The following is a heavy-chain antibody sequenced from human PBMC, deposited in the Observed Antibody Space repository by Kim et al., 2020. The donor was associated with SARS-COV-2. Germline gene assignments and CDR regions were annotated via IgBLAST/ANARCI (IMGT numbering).Heavy chain of an antibody. Sequence: GGSLRLSCAASGFDFRSYDMNWVRQAPGKGLEWVAAVSFSGGTTYYPDSVKGRFTISRDNSKNTLYLQMNSLRVDDTALYYCAKRYCSGTSCALFDYWGHGTLVTVSS. CDR3: AKRYCSGTSCALFDY. CDR1: GFDFRSYD. D-gene: IGHD2-2*01. CDR2: VSFSGGTT. J-gene: IGHJ4*01. V-gene: IGHV3-23*01.